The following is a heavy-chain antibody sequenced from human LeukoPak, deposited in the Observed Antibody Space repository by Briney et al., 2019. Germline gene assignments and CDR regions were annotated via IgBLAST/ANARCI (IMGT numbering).Heavy chain of an antibody. CDR1: GGSISSTYY. D-gene: IGHD3-10*01. CDR3: AKSNGYGLVDI. V-gene: IGHV4-39*07. J-gene: IGHJ3*02. Sequence: PSETLSLTCTVSGGSISSTYYWGWIRQPPGKGLEWIGSIFYRGSTYNNPSLKSRVTISVDTSKNQFSLKLRSVTAADTAVYYCAKSNGYGLVDIWGQGTMVTVSS. CDR2: IFYRGST.